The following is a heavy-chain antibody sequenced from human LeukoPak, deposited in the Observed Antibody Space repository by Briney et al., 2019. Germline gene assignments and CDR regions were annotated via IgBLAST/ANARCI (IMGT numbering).Heavy chain of an antibody. CDR3: ARGQYYDSSGYQDY. V-gene: IGHV1-46*01. CDR1: GYTVTTYY. J-gene: IGHJ4*02. Sequence: ASVKISCKASGYTVTTYYMHWVRQAPGQGLEWMGIINPSGGSTNCAQKFRDRLTMTRDTSTSTVYMELTSLRSEDTAVYYCARGQYYDSSGYQDYWGQGTLVTVSS. CDR2: INPSGGST. D-gene: IGHD3-22*01.